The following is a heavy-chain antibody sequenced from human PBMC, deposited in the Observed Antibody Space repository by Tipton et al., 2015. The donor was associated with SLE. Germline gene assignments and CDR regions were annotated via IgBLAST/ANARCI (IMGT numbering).Heavy chain of an antibody. J-gene: IGHJ1*01. CDR1: GGSISSSSYY. Sequence: TLSLTCTVSGGSISSSSYYWGWIRQPPGKGLEWIGTIYYSGSTYYNPSLKSRVTISVDTSKNQFSLKLSSVTAADTAVYYCAREVGRQSRKHFQQWGQGTLVTVSS. D-gene: IGHD1-26*01. CDR3: AREVGRQSRKHFQQ. V-gene: IGHV4-39*02. CDR2: IYYSGST.